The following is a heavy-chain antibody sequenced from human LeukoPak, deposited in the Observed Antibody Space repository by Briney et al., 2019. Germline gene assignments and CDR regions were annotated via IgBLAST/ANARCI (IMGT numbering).Heavy chain of an antibody. CDR2: IYYSGST. J-gene: IGHJ4*02. V-gene: IGHV4-59*01. CDR1: GDSISSYY. Sequence: SETLSLTCTVSGDSISSYYWSWIRQPPGKGLEWIGYIYYSGSTNYNPSLKSRVTISVDTSKNQFSLKLSSVTAADTAVYYCARSFSHSSGWSVAAPFDYWGQGTLVTVSS. D-gene: IGHD6-19*01. CDR3: ARSFSHSSGWSVAAPFDY.